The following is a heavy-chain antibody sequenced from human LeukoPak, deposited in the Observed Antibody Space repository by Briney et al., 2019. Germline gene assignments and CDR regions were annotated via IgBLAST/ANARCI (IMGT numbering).Heavy chain of an antibody. CDR1: GYTFTGYY. CDR2: INPNSGGT. CDR3: ARVWAVAGGFSY. J-gene: IGHJ4*02. V-gene: IGHV1-2*02. D-gene: IGHD6-19*01. Sequence: ASVTVSCKASGYTFTGYYMHWVRQAPGQGLEWMGWINPNSGGTNYAQKFQGRVTMTRDTSISTAYMELTSLTSDETAVYYCARVWAVAGGFSYWGQGTLVTVSS.